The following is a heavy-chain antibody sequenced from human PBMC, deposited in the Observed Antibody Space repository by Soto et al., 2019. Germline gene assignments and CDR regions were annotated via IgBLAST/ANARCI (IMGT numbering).Heavy chain of an antibody. V-gene: IGHV3-23*01. Sequence: GGSLRLSCAASGFTFSSYAMSWVRQAPGKGLEWVSAISGSGGSTYYADSVKGRFTISRDNSKNTLYLQMNSLRAEDTAVYYCAKEKGKQQRAPYYFDYWGQGTLVTVSS. CDR2: ISGSGGST. J-gene: IGHJ4*02. CDR3: AKEKGKQQRAPYYFDY. D-gene: IGHD6-13*01. CDR1: GFTFSSYA.